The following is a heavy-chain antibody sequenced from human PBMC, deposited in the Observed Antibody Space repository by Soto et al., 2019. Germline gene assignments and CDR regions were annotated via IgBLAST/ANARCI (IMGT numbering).Heavy chain of an antibody. J-gene: IGHJ4*02. Sequence: GGSLRLSCAASGFTFSDYYMSWIRQAPGKGLEWVAYISNSSNNKNYADSVKGRFTVSRDSTKQTLYLQMSSLRAEDTAVFYCAKDKVLVVVAASFDYWGQGT. CDR3: AKDKVLVVVAASFDY. D-gene: IGHD2-15*01. CDR2: ISNSSNNK. CDR1: GFTFSDYY. V-gene: IGHV3-11*06.